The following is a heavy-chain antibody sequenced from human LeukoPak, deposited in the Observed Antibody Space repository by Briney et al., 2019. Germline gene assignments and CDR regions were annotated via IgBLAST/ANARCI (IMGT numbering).Heavy chain of an antibody. J-gene: IGHJ4*02. D-gene: IGHD3-10*01. CDR1: GFTFSSYW. Sequence: GGSLRLSCAASGFTFSSYWMHWVRQAPEKGLVWVSRISDDGSSSNYADSVKGRFTISRDNAKNTLYLQMNSLRAEDTAVYYCAREEAIRAYYYGSGSYHYFDYWGQGTLVTVSS. V-gene: IGHV3-74*01. CDR3: AREEAIRAYYYGSGSYHYFDY. CDR2: ISDDGSSS.